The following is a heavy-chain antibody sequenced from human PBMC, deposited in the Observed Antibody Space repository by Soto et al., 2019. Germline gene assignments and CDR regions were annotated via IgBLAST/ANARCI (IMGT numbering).Heavy chain of an antibody. D-gene: IGHD2-2*01. CDR2: ISSTGGTT. Sequence: GGSLRLSCGASGFTFASYKMAWVRQAPGKGLEWVSMISSTGGTTYYADYVKGRFTISRDNSRDTLYLQMNSLGADDTAVYYCAKDSVVAAARPGGGGCLFESWGQGTQVTVSS. V-gene: IGHV3-23*01. CDR3: AKDSVVAAARPGGGGCLFES. J-gene: IGHJ4*02. CDR1: GFTFASYK.